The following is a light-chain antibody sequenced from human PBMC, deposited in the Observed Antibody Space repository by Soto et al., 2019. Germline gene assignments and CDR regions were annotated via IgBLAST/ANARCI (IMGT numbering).Light chain of an antibody. CDR2: AAS. CDR3: QQANSFPLT. V-gene: IGKV1-12*01. CDR1: EDMSTW. J-gene: IGKJ4*01. Sequence: DMQMTQSPSSVSASVGDRVTITCRASEDMSTWLAWYQQKPGKAPKLLIFAASNLQSGVPTRFSGSGSGTDVTLTVSSLQPEDFATYYCQQANSFPLTFGGGTKVEI.